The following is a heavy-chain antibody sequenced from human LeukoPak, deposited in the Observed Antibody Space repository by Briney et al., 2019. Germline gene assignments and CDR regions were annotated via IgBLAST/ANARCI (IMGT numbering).Heavy chain of an antibody. V-gene: IGHV3-30*18. J-gene: IGHJ5*02. CDR1: GFMFRSHC. CDR2: ISYDGSKK. D-gene: IGHD3-9*01. CDR3: AKGDYYDVLTGRQNWFGP. Sequence: GGSLRLSCAASGFMFRSHCMHWVRQAPGKGLEWVAVISYDGSKKYYADSVKGRFTISRDNSKNTLYLQMNSLRVEDTAVYYCAKGDYYDVLTGRQNWFGPWGQGTLVTVSS.